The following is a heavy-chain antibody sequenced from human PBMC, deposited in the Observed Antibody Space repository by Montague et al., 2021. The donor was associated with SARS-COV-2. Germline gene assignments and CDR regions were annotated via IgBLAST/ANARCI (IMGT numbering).Heavy chain of an antibody. CDR1: GDSVSTNSGT. Sequence: CAISGDSVSTNSGTWNWVRLPPSRGLEWLGRTYYRSEWYSDYSVSVKSRISINPDTSKNRFSLQLNSVTPEDTAVYYCARAERGSCGDGDCYQYFFNYWGQGTLVTVSS. D-gene: IGHD2-15*01. CDR3: ARAERGSCGDGDCYQYFFNY. J-gene: IGHJ4*02. CDR2: TYYRSEWYS. V-gene: IGHV6-1*01.